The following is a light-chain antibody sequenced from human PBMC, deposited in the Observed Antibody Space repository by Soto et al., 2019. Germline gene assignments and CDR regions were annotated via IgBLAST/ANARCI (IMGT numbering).Light chain of an antibody. J-gene: IGKJ5*01. CDR3: QQRKSYPIT. CDR1: QDINTY. Sequence: DIPLTQSPSFLSASVGDRVTITCRASQDINTYLAWYQQKPGKAPKLLIFAASTLQNGVPSRFSGSGSGTEFTVTITRLQPEDFSTYYCQQRKSYPITFGQGTRLESK. CDR2: AAS. V-gene: IGKV1-9*01.